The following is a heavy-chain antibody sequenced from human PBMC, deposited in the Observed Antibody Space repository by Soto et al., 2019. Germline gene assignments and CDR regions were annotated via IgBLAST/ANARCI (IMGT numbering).Heavy chain of an antibody. CDR2: ISASGGST. Sequence: EVLLLESGGGLVQPGGSLRLSCAASGCTFSSYAMSWVRQAPGKGLEWVSSISASGGSTYYTDSVKGRFTISRDNSKNTLYLQMNSLRAEDTAVYYCAKKDCTGGSCYRPFDSWGQGTLVTVSS. CDR3: AKKDCTGGSCYRPFDS. D-gene: IGHD2-15*01. V-gene: IGHV3-23*01. CDR1: GCTFSSYA. J-gene: IGHJ4*02.